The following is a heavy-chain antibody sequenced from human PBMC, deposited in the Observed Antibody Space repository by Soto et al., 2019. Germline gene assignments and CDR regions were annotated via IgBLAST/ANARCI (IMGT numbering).Heavy chain of an antibody. V-gene: IGHV1-2*02. CDR3: ARDFTTYSYGVDV. J-gene: IGHJ6*02. CDR1: GYTFTGAY. D-gene: IGHD5-18*01. Sequence: QAQLVQSGAEVKKPGASVKVSCKASGYTFTGAYIHWVRQAPGQGLEWMGCINPNSGGTEFAQKFQGRVIVTRDTSITTVYMEVSSLRSDDTGVYYCARDFTTYSYGVDVWGQGTAVTVSS. CDR2: INPNSGGT.